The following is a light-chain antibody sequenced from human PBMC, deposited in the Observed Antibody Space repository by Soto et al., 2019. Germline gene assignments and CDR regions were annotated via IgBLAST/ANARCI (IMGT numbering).Light chain of an antibody. CDR3: QQYGSSPRT. Sequence: EIVLTQSPVTLSLSPGERATLSCRASQSVSSNYLAWYQQKPGQAPRLLIYGASSRATGIPDRFSGSGSGTDFTLTISRLEPEDFAVYYCQQYGSSPRTFGGGTKVDIK. J-gene: IGKJ4*01. CDR2: GAS. V-gene: IGKV3-20*01. CDR1: QSVSSNY.